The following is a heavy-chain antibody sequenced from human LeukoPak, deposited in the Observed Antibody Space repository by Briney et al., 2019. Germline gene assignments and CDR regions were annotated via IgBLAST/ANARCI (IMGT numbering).Heavy chain of an antibody. Sequence: GGSLRLSCTVSGVTISSNSMSWVRQAPGKGLGWVSFIYSDNRQYSYSVKGRFTISSYHSKNTLYLQMTSLRAEDTAVYYCARRAAASSHPSDYWGQGTLVTVSS. D-gene: IGHD2-15*01. CDR3: ARRAAASSHPSDY. V-gene: IGHV3-53*01. CDR2: IYSDNR. CDR1: GVTISSNS. J-gene: IGHJ4*02.